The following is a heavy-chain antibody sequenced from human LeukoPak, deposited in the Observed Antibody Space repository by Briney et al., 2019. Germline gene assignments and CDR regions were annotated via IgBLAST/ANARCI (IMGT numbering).Heavy chain of an antibody. J-gene: IGHJ4*02. D-gene: IGHD5-18*01. CDR3: AKDWVGYSYGFDY. Sequence: GGSLRLFCAASGFTFSSYAMSWVRQAAGKGLEWVSAISGSGGSTYYADSVKGRFTISRDNSKNTLYLQMNSLRAEDTAVYYCAKDWVGYSYGFDYWGQGTLVTVSS. CDR1: GFTFSSYA. V-gene: IGHV3-23*01. CDR2: ISGSGGST.